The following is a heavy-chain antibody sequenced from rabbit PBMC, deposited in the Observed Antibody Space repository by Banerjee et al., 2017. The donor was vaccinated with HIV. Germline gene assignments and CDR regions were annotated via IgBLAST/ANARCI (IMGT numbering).Heavy chain of an antibody. CDR3: ARDAGYAGSNL. J-gene: IGHJ4*01. CDR1: GFSFSSSYD. V-gene: IGHV1S45*01. Sequence: QEQLEESGGGLFQPGGSLALTCTASGFSFSSSYDMCWVRQAPGKGLEWIGCIASDSGSTYYASWAKGRFTVSKTSSTTVTLQLTSLTAADTATYFCARDAGYAGSNLWGPGTLVTVS. CDR2: IASDSGST. D-gene: IGHD4-2*01.